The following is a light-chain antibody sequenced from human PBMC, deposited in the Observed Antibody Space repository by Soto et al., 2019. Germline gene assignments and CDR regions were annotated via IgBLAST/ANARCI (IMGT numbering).Light chain of an antibody. CDR2: GAS. CDR1: QSVSSY. J-gene: IGKJ1*01. CDR3: QQYGSSPRT. V-gene: IGKV3-20*01. Sequence: EIVLTQSPATLSLSPGERATLSCRASQSVSSYLAWYQQKPGQAPRLLIYGASTRATGIPDRFSGSGSGTDFPLPISRREPEDFAVYYWQQYGSSPRTFAKGTRVDIK.